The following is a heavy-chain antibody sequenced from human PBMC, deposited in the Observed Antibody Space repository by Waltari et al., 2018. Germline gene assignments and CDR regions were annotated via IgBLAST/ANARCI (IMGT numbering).Heavy chain of an antibody. D-gene: IGHD1-20*01. CDR1: GGSFSGDY. V-gene: IGHV4-34*01. CDR2: ISHSGST. CDR3: VGGYDCNDWVY. J-gene: IGHJ4*02. Sequence: VQLQQWGAGLLQPSETLSLTCAVYGGSFSGDYWNWIRQPPEKGLEWIGEISHSGSTNYNPALKSRVTISVDTSKNQFSLKLSSVTASDSAVSYCVGGYDCNDWVYWGQGTLVTVSS.